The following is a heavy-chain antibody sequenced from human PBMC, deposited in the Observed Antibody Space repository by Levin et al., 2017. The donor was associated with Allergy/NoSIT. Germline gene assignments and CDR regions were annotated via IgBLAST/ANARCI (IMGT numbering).Heavy chain of an antibody. CDR2: INQEGSQM. V-gene: IGHV3-7*01. CDR3: ARDTSANLYGNRNYWGIFDY. CDR1: GFTFNNYW. J-gene: IGHJ4*02. Sequence: GSLRLSCAASGFTFNNYWMGWVRQAPGKGLEWVANINQEGSQMFYVDSVRGRLTISRDNTKNSLYLQMNSLRAEDTAVYYCARDTSANLYGNRNYWGIFDYWGQGTLVTVSS. D-gene: IGHD2/OR15-2a*01.